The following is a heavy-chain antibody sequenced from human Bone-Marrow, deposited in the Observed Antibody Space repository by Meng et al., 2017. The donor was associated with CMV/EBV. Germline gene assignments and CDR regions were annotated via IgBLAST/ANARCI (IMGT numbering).Heavy chain of an antibody. V-gene: IGHV3-30*04. CDR3: ARDRCSSTSCYRTVGYYYGMDV. CDR1: GFTFSSYA. Sequence: GGSLRLSCAASGFTFSSYAMSWVRQAPGKGLEWVAVISYDGSNKYYADSVKGRFTISRDNSKNTLYLQMNSLRAEDTAVYYCARDRCSSTSCYRTVGYYYGMDVWGQGTTVTVSS. D-gene: IGHD2-2*02. CDR2: ISYDGSNK. J-gene: IGHJ6*02.